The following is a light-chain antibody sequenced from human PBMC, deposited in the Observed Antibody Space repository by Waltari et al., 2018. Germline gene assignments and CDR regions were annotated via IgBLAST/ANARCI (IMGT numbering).Light chain of an antibody. CDR1: QSVLYRSDNKNY. CDR2: GAS. V-gene: IGKV4-1*01. CDR3: QQYYSTPLT. Sequence: DIVMTQSPDSLAVSMGERATVNCKSSQSVLYRSDNKNYLAWYQQKPGQPPKRLIYGASIRESGVPDRISGSGSGTDFTLIITSLQAEDVAVYYCQQYYSTPLTFGGGTKVEIK. J-gene: IGKJ4*01.